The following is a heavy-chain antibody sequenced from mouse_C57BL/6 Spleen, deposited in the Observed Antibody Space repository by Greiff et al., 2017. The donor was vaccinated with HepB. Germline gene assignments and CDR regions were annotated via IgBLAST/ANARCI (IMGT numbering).Heavy chain of an antibody. V-gene: IGHV14-4*01. CDR2: IDPENGDT. J-gene: IGHJ3*01. CDR3: TTEGFYYSNYGFAY. CDR1: GFNIKDDY. Sequence: EVQLQQSGAELVRPGASVKLSCTASGFNIKDDYMHWVKQRPEQGLEWIGWIDPENGDTEYASKFQGKATITADTSSNTAYLQLSSLTSEDTAVYYCTTEGFYYSNYGFAYWGQGTLVTVSA. D-gene: IGHD2-5*01.